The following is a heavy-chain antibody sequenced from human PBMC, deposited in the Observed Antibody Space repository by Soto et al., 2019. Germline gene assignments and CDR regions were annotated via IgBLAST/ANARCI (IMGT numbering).Heavy chain of an antibody. CDR2: THYSGST. CDR1: GDSISSYY. Sequence: SETLSLTCIVSGDSISSYYWSWIRQPPGKGLEWIAYTHYSGSTNYNPSLKSRVTISVDTSKNQFSLKLSSVTAADTAVYYCARPLGFGYWYYFDYWGQGTLVTVSS. D-gene: IGHD2-8*02. J-gene: IGHJ4*02. CDR3: ARPLGFGYWYYFDY. V-gene: IGHV4-59*01.